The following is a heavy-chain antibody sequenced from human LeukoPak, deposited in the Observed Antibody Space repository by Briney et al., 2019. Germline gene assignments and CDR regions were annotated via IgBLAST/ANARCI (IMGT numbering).Heavy chain of an antibody. CDR1: GFTFSNYG. Sequence: GSLRLSCAASGFTFSNYGVSWVRQPPGKGLEWIGNIFYSGSTYYSPSLKSRVTISLDTSRNQFSLKLTSVTAADTAVYYCAKSNGYGLVDIWGQGTMVTVSS. CDR3: AKSNGYGLVDI. D-gene: IGHD3-10*01. V-gene: IGHV4-59*12. J-gene: IGHJ3*02. CDR2: IFYSGST.